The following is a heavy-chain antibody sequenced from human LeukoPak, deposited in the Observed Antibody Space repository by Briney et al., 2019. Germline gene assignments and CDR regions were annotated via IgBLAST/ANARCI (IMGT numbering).Heavy chain of an antibody. CDR3: ARDPRDTGGSYDS. Sequence: ASVTVSCKASGYTFTSYYIHWVRQAPGQGPDWMGYINPWNGATYYSQKFKDRVTMTRDTSISTAYMEVSSLNSDDTAVYYCARDPRDTGGSYDSWGQGTLLTVSS. CDR1: GYTFTSYY. D-gene: IGHD2-8*02. J-gene: IGHJ5*01. CDR2: INPWNGAT. V-gene: IGHV1-2*02.